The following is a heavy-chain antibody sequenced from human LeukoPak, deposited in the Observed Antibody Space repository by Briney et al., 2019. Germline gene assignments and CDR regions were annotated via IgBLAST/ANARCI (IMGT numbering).Heavy chain of an antibody. V-gene: IGHV1-2*06. Sequence: ASVKVSCKASGYTFTGYYVHWVRQAPGQGLEWMGRINPNTGGSNYAQKFQGRVTMTRDTSIGTVYMELSRLTSDDTAVYYCAREMATSYELDYWGQGILVTVSS. D-gene: IGHD5-24*01. J-gene: IGHJ4*02. CDR1: GYTFTGYY. CDR3: AREMATSYELDY. CDR2: INPNTGGS.